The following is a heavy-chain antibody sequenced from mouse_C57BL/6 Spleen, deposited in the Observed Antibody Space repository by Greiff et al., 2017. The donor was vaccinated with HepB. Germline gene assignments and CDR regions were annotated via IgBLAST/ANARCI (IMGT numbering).Heavy chain of an antibody. D-gene: IGHD2-4*01. CDR3: ARSYDYDGPYWYFDV. CDR1: GFSLTSYG. J-gene: IGHJ1*03. Sequence: QVQLQQSGPGLVQPSQSLSITCTVSGFSLTSYGVHWVRQSPGKGLEWLGVIWSGGSTDYNAAFISRLSISKDNSKSQVFFKMNSLQADDTAIYYCARSYDYDGPYWYFDVWGTGTTVTVSS. CDR2: IWSGGST. V-gene: IGHV2-2*01.